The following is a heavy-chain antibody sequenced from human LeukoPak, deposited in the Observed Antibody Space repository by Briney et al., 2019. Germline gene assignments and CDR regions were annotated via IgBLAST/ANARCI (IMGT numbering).Heavy chain of an antibody. CDR3: AKDRDDYGDDC. V-gene: IGHV3-30*02. D-gene: IGHD4-17*01. Sequence: GGSLRLSCAASGFTFDDFGVHWVRQAPGKGLEWVALIRSDGTNNYYVDSVKGRFTISRDNSKNTLYLQMTSLRVEDTAVYYCAKDRDDYGDDCWGQGILVTVST. CDR1: GFTFDDFG. CDR2: IRSDGTNN. J-gene: IGHJ4*02.